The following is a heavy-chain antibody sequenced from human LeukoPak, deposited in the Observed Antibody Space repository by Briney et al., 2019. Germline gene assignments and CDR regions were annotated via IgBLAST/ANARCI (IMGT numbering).Heavy chain of an antibody. CDR2: IYTSGST. V-gene: IGHV4-4*07. J-gene: IGHJ5*02. Sequence: PSETLSLTCTVSVGSISSYYWSWIRHPAGKGLECIGRIYTSGSTNYNPSLKSRDTMSVDTSKNQFSLKLSSVTAADTAVYYCARGYCSSTSCHNWFDPWGQGTLVTVSS. D-gene: IGHD2-2*01. CDR1: VGSISSYY. CDR3: ARGYCSSTSCHNWFDP.